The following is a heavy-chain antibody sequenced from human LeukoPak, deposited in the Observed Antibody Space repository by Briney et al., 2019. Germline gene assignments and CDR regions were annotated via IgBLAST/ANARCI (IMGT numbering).Heavy chain of an antibody. CDR3: ARFKGGTGFDY. CDR2: ISSSGKA. CDR1: GGSITTTDFD. D-gene: IGHD1-26*01. V-gene: IGHV4-39*01. Sequence: PSETLSLTCAVSGGSITTTDFDWAWIRQPPGQGFEWIATISSSGKAYYYPSLMSRVTISVDTSKNQFSLDVTSVTAADTGLFYCARFKGGTGFDYWGRGNLVIVS. J-gene: IGHJ4*02.